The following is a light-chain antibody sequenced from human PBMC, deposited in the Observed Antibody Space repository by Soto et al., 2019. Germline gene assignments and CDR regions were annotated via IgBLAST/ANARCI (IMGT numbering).Light chain of an antibody. V-gene: IGKV3-15*01. Sequence: EIVMTLPPATLSLSPGETATLSCRASQSVSSNLAWYQQKPGQAPRLLIYDASTRATAIPARFSGSGSETEFTLTISSLQSEDSAVYYCQQYNNWPPWTFGQGTKVDIK. CDR1: QSVSSN. J-gene: IGKJ1*01. CDR2: DAS. CDR3: QQYNNWPPWT.